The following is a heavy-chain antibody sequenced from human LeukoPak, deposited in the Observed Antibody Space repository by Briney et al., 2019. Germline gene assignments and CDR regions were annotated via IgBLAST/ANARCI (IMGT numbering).Heavy chain of an antibody. CDR2: IHYSEST. V-gene: IGHV4-59*08. CDR1: SGSIRSYY. CDR3: ASRSGSFSDALDI. D-gene: IGHD3-10*01. J-gene: IGHJ3*02. Sequence: SETLSLTCTVSSGSIRSYYWGWIRQPPGKGLEWIGYIHYSESTKYNPSLKSRVTMSVDTSKNQFSLKLSSVTAADTAVYYCASRSGSFSDALDIWGQGTLVTVCS.